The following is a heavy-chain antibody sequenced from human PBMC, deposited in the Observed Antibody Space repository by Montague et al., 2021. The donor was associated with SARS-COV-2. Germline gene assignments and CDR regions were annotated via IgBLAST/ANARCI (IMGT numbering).Heavy chain of an antibody. CDR3: ARVGRQQLVRLSGMDV. J-gene: IGHJ6*02. CDR2: IYYSGST. Sequence: SETLSLTCTVSGXSISSSSYYWGWIRQPPGKGLEWIGSIYYSGSTYYNPSLKSRVTISVDTSKNQFSLKLSSVTAADTAVYYCARVGRQQLVRLSGMDVWGQGTTVTVPS. V-gene: IGHV4-39*07. CDR1: GXSISSSSYY. D-gene: IGHD6-13*01.